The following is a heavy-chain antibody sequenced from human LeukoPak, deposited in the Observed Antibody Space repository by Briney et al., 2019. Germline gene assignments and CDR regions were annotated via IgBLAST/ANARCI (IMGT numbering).Heavy chain of an antibody. V-gene: IGHV3-7*01. D-gene: IGHD1-26*01. CDR3: ARKGGATTYGYYYYYMDV. J-gene: IGHJ6*03. CDR2: IKQDGSEK. Sequence: GGSLRLSCAAPGFTLSSNWMSWGCQAPGKGLEWVANIKQDGSEKYYVESVKVRFTISRDNAKNSLYLQMNSLRAEDTAVYYCARKGGATTYGYYYYYMDVWGKGTTVTISS. CDR1: GFTLSSNW.